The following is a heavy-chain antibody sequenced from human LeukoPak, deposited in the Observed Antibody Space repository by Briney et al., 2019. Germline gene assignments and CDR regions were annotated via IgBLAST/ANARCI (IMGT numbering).Heavy chain of an antibody. Sequence: GGSLRLSCAASGFTFSSYAMSWVRQAPGKGLEWVAAISGSGGSTYYADSVKGRFTISRDNSKNTLYLQRNSLRVEDTAVYYCAKEKAGSSGYAFDIWGQGTMVTVSS. V-gene: IGHV3-23*01. CDR1: GFTFSSYA. D-gene: IGHD6-19*01. CDR3: AKEKAGSSGYAFDI. J-gene: IGHJ3*02. CDR2: ISGSGGST.